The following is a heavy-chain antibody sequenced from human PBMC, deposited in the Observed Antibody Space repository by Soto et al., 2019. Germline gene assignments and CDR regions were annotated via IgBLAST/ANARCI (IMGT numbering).Heavy chain of an antibody. Sequence: SETLSLTCTVSGVSITGYYWSWTRQPPGKGLEWIGYIYYSGSTSYNPSLRSRLTISVDTSKNQFSLRLTSVTAADTAVYFCATTNSYSYKYFDYWGQGTLVTVS. CDR1: GVSITGYY. D-gene: IGHD5-18*01. CDR3: ATTNSYSYKYFDY. V-gene: IGHV4-59*01. J-gene: IGHJ4*02. CDR2: IYYSGST.